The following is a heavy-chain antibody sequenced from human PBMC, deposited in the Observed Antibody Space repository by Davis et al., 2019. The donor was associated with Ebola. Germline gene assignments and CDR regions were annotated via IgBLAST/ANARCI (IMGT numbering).Heavy chain of an antibody. V-gene: IGHV1-69*04. D-gene: IGHD3-10*01. Sequence: SVKVSCKASGGTFSSYAISWVRQAPGQGLEWMGRIIPILGIANYAQKFQGRVTITADKFTSTAYMELSSLRSEDTAVYYCARDQDYYGSGSHTNWFDPWGQGTLVTVSS. J-gene: IGHJ5*02. CDR2: IIPILGIA. CDR1: GGTFSSYA. CDR3: ARDQDYYGSGSHTNWFDP.